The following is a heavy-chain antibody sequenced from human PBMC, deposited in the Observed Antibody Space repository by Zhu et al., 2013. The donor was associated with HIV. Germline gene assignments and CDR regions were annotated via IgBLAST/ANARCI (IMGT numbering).Heavy chain of an antibody. CDR2: INPDSGGT. CDR3: ARRGRLEGLDY. CDR1: GYTFTGYY. J-gene: IGHJ4*02. V-gene: IGHV1-2*02. D-gene: IGHD6-19*01. Sequence: QVQLVQSGAEVKKPGASVKVSCKASGYTFTGYYMHWVRQAPGQGLEWMGGINPDSGGTSFAQKFQGRVTMTRDTSISTAYMELSRLRSDDTAVYYCARRGRLEGLDYWGQGTLVTVSS.